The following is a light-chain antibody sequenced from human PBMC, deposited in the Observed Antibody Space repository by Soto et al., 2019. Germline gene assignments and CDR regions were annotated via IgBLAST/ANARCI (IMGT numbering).Light chain of an antibody. V-gene: IGLV2-14*01. CDR2: EVS. CDR1: SSDVGGYYY. J-gene: IGLJ1*01. CDR3: SSYTSTSIPYV. Sequence: QSALAQPASVSGSPGQSITISCTGTSSDVGGYYYVSWYQHRPGKAPKLMIYEVSYRPSGVSNRFSGSKSGNTASLTISGLQAEDEADYYCSSYTSTSIPYVFGTGTKVTVL.